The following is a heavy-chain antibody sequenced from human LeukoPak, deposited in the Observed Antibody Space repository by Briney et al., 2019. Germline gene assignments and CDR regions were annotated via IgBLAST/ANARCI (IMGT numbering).Heavy chain of an antibody. CDR1: VGTFSSYA. CDR3: AREASGWSTDAFDI. Sequence: SVTFSCKASVGTFSSYAISWVRQAPGQGLEWMGGIIPSFGTANYVQQFQGRVTITADESTSTAYMELSRLRSEDTDVYYCAREASGWSTDAFDIWGQGTMVTVSS. D-gene: IGHD6-19*01. V-gene: IGHV1-69*01. J-gene: IGHJ3*02. CDR2: IIPSFGTA.